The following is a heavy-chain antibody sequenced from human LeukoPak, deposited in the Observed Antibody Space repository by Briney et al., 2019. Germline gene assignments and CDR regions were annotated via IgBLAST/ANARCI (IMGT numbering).Heavy chain of an antibody. J-gene: IGHJ4*02. D-gene: IGHD1-14*01. CDR1: GYTFSDYY. V-gene: IGHV1-2*02. CDR2: INPNSGGT. Sequence: ASVKVSCKTSGYTFSDYYVHWVRQAPGQGLDWMGWINPNSGGTNYAQKFQGRVTMTRDTSISTAYMELSRLRSDDTAVYYCAKPAKTDYADYWGQGTLVTVSS. CDR3: AKPAKTDYADY.